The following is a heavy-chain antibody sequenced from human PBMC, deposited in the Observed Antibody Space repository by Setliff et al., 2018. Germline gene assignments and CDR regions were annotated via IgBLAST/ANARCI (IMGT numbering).Heavy chain of an antibody. D-gene: IGHD3-3*01. CDR3: ARMSGFLYMDV. CDR1: GGSVSNSGFF. CDR2: IYDSGSS. V-gene: IGHV4-39*01. J-gene: IGHJ6*03. Sequence: SETLSLTCTVSGGSVSNSGFFWGWLRQAPGKGLEWIGNIYDSGSSNYNASLKSRLIITRDTSKNQISLKLTSVTAAGTAVYYCARMSGFLYMDVWGKGTTVTVSS.